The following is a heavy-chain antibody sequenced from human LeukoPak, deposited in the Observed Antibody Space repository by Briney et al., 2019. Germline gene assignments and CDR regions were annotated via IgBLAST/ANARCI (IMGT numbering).Heavy chain of an antibody. J-gene: IGHJ4*02. CDR2: INPNSGGT. D-gene: IGHD1-26*01. Sequence: ASVKVSCKASGYTFTGHYLHWVRQAPGRGLQWMGWINPNSGGTNYAQKFQGRVTMTRDTSISTAYMELYSLTSDDTAAYYCANVYSNYWEWEYWGQGTLVTVSS. CDR1: GYTFTGHY. CDR3: ANVYSNYWEWEY. V-gene: IGHV1-2*02.